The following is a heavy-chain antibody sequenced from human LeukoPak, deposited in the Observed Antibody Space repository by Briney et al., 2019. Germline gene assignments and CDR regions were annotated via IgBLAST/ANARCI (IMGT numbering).Heavy chain of an antibody. CDR3: ARTTEGGYTYGYFYYYYMDV. Sequence: SETLSLTCTVSGGSFSGSYYWGWIRQPPGKGLEWIGSIYSGGRIYYNPSLKSRVTISVDTSKNHFSLKLTSVTAADTAVYYCARTTEGGYTYGYFYYYYMDVWGKGTTVTISS. CDR2: IYSGGRI. D-gene: IGHD5-18*01. J-gene: IGHJ6*03. CDR1: GGSFSGSYY. V-gene: IGHV4-39*07.